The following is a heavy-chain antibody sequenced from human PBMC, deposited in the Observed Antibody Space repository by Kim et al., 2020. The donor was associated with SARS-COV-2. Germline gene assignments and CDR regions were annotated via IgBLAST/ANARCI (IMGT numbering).Heavy chain of an antibody. CDR3: AREGGGYSGYDPGYYYGMDV. Sequence: SVKVYCKASGGTFSSYAISWVRQAPGQGLEWMGGIIPIFGTANYAQKLKGRVTITADESTSTAYMELSSLRSEDTAVYYCAREGGGYSGYDPGYYYGMDVWGQGTTVTVSS. V-gene: IGHV1-69*13. CDR1: GGTFSSYA. J-gene: IGHJ6*02. CDR2: IIPIFGTA. D-gene: IGHD5-12*01.